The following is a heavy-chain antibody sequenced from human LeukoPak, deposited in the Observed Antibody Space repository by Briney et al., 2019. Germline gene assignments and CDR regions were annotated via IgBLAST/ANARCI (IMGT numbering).Heavy chain of an antibody. Sequence: GGSLRLSCAASGFTVSSNYMTWVRQAPGKGLEWVSVIYSGGTTYYADSVKGRFTISRDNSKNTLYLQMNSLRAEDTAVYYCARAMSTFGGVRNYFDSWGQGTLVTVSS. J-gene: IGHJ4*02. V-gene: IGHV3-66*01. CDR3: ARAMSTFGGVRNYFDS. CDR2: IYSGGTT. D-gene: IGHD3-16*01. CDR1: GFTVSSNY.